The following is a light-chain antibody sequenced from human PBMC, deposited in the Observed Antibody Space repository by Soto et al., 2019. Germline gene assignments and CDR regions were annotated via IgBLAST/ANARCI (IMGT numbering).Light chain of an antibody. CDR3: VLYMGSGIWV. CDR1: SGSVSTSFY. V-gene: IGLV8-61*01. CDR2: TTY. Sequence: QTVVTQEPSFSVSPGGTVTLTCGLSSGSVSTSFYPSWYQQTPGQAPRTLIYTTYTRSSGVPDRFSGSILGNKAALTITGAQADDESDYYCVLYMGSGIWVFGGRTKLTVL. J-gene: IGLJ3*02.